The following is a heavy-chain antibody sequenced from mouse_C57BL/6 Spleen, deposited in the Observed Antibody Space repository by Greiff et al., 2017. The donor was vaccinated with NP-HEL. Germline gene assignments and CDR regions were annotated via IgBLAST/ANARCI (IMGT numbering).Heavy chain of an antibody. V-gene: IGHV1-69*01. J-gene: IGHJ2*01. CDR2: IDPSDSYT. CDR1: GYTFTSYW. Sequence: VQLQQSGAELVMPGASVKLSCKASGYTFTSYWMHWVKQRPGQGLEWIGEIDPSDSYTNYNQKFKGKSTLTVDKSSSTAYMQLSSLTSEDSAVYYCARGSSYQFDYWGQGTTLTVSS. CDR3: ARGSSYQFDY. D-gene: IGHD1-1*01.